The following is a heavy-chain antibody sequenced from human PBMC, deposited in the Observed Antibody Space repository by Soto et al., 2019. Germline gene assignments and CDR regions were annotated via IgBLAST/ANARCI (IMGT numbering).Heavy chain of an antibody. D-gene: IGHD2-15*01. J-gene: IGHJ6*02. CDR3: ARKWSGGSCYYYGMDV. Sequence: ASVKVSCKASGYTFTSYYMHWVRQAHGQGLEWMGIINPSGGSTSYAQKFQGRVTMTRDTSTSTVYMKLSSLRSEDTAVYYCARKWSGGSCYYYGMDVWGQGTTLTVSS. CDR1: GYTFTSYY. V-gene: IGHV1-46*01. CDR2: INPSGGST.